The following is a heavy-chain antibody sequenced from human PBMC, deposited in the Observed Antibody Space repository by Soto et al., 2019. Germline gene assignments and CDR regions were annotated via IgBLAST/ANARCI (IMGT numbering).Heavy chain of an antibody. V-gene: IGHV3-23*01. CDR1: GFTFSSYA. Sequence: GGSLRLSCAASGFTFSSYAMSWVRQAPGKGLEWVSAISGSGGSTYYADSVKGRFTISRDNSKNTLYLQMNSLRAEDTAVYYCAKDQLEYSSGWYYYYYGMDVWGQGTTVTVSS. CDR2: ISGSGGST. CDR3: AKDQLEYSSGWYYYYYGMDV. J-gene: IGHJ6*02. D-gene: IGHD6-19*01.